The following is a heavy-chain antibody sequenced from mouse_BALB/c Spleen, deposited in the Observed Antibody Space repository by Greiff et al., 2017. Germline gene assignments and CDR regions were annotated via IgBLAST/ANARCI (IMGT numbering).Heavy chain of an antibody. D-gene: IGHD1-1*01. CDR3: ARNYYYGSAWFAY. CDR1: GYSITSDYA. J-gene: IGHJ3*01. V-gene: IGHV3-2*02. Sequence: EVKLQESGPGLVKPSQSLSLTCTVTGYSITSDYAWNWIRQFPGNKLEWMGYISYSGSTSYNPSLKSRISITRDTSKNQFFLQLNSVTTEDTATYYCARNYYYGSAWFAYWGQGTLVTVSA. CDR2: ISYSGST.